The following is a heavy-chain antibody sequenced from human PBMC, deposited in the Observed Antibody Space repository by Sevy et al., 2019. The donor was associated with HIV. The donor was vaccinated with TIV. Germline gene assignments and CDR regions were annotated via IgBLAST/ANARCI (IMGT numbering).Heavy chain of an antibody. Sequence: GGCLRLSCAASGFSFTSYEINWVRQAPGKGLEWVSYISSRGTTIYYADSVKGRFTISRDNAKNSLFLQMNSLRADDTTVYYCARTGIGLSSLTGAMDVWGQGTPVTVSS. CDR3: ARTGIGLSSLTGAMDV. V-gene: IGHV3-48*03. CDR1: GFSFTSYE. CDR2: ISSRGTTI. D-gene: IGHD2-2*01. J-gene: IGHJ6*02.